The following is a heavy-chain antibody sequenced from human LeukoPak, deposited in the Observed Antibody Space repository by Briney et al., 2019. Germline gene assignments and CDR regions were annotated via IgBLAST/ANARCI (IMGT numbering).Heavy chain of an antibody. V-gene: IGHV4-38-2*01. D-gene: IGHD5-18*01. CDR1: GYSISSGYY. CDR2: IYHSGST. Sequence: PSGTLSLTCAVSGYSISSGYYWGWSRQPPGKGLEWIGSIYHSGSTYYNPSLKSRVTISVDTSKNQYSLKLSSVTAADTAVYYCARAGYSYGFFDYWGQGTLVTVSS. CDR3: ARAGYSYGFFDY. J-gene: IGHJ4*02.